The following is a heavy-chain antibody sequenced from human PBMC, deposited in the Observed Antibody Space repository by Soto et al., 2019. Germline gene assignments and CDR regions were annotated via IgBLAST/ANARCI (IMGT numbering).Heavy chain of an antibody. J-gene: IGHJ4*02. D-gene: IGHD5-18*01. CDR1: GYSFAGYW. CDR2: IDPSDSQT. Sequence: RESLKISCNGSGYSFAGYWITWVRQKPGKGLEGMGRIDPSDSQTYYSPSFRGHVTISVTKSITTVFLQWSSLRASDTAMYYCARQIYDSDTGPNFQYYFDSWGQGTPVTVSS. V-gene: IGHV5-10-1*01. CDR3: ARQIYDSDTGPNFQYYFDS.